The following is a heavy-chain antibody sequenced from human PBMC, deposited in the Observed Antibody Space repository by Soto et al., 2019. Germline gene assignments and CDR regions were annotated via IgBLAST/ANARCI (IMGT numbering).Heavy chain of an antibody. CDR1: GNTFTDYK. CDR2: VDPNGGGT. D-gene: IGHD4-17*01. V-gene: IGHV1-2*04. J-gene: IGHJ4*02. CDR3: TTWVDYGDYEGFDF. Sequence: ASVKVSCKTSGNTFTDYKLHWVQQAPGQGLEWMGWVDPNGGGTNSAQKFQGSVTMTRDTSITTVYLELSRLKTNDTATYFCTTWVDYGDYEGFDFWGQGTLVTVSS.